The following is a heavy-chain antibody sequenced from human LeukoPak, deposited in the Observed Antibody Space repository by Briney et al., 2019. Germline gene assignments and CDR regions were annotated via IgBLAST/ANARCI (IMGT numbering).Heavy chain of an antibody. Sequence: ASVKVSCKASGYTFTNYGIIWVRQAPGQGLEWMGWISGFNGKTKYAQILQGRVTMTTDPHTTTAYMELGSLRSDDTAVYFCARSHSGSLRAPFDHWGQGALVTVSS. CDR2: ISGFNGKT. CDR1: GYTFTNYG. J-gene: IGHJ4*02. V-gene: IGHV1-18*01. D-gene: IGHD3-22*01. CDR3: ARSHSGSLRAPFDH.